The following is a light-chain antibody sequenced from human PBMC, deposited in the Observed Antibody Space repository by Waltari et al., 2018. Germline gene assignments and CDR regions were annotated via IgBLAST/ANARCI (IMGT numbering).Light chain of an antibody. CDR3: HQYYTTPPS. CDR1: QSIFYSSNNKDY. V-gene: IGKV4-1*01. CDR2: WAS. J-gene: IGKJ4*01. Sequence: DIVMTQSPDSLAVSLGERATIHCKSSQSIFYSSNNKDYLAWYQLKPGQPPKLLIYWASTRESGAPDRFSGSGTGTDFTLTISSLQAEDVAVYYCHQYYTTPPSFGGGTKVEIK.